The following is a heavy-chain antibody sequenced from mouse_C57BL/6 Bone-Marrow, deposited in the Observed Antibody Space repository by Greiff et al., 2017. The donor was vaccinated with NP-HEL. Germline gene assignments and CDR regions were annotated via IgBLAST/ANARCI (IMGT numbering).Heavy chain of an antibody. CDR2: IDPSDSYP. V-gene: IGHV1-50*01. CDR3: ARHYSNPCAY. Sequence: VQLQQPGAELVKPGASVKLSCKASGYTFTSYWMQWVKQRPGQGLEWIGEIDPSDSYPTYHQTFMGKATLTVDTSSRPADMQLSSLTSEDSAVYYCARHYSNPCAYGGQGTLGTVSA. J-gene: IGHJ3*01. CDR1: GYTFTSYW. D-gene: IGHD2-5*01.